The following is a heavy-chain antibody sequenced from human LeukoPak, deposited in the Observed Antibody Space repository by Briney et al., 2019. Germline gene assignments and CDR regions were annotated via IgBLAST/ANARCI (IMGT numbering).Heavy chain of an antibody. CDR3: ARSSYYYGADALDI. V-gene: IGHV4-34*01. Sequence: SETLSLTCAVYGGSFSGYYWSWIRQPPGKGLEWIGEINHSGSTNYNPSLKSRVTISVDMSKNQFSLKLSSVTAADTAVYYCARSSYYYGADALDIWGQGTMVTVSS. CDR1: GGSFSGYY. D-gene: IGHD3-10*01. J-gene: IGHJ3*02. CDR2: INHSGST.